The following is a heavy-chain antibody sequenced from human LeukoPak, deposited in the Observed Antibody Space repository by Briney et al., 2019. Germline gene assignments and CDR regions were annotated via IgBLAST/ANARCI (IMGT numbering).Heavy chain of an antibody. CDR2: ISKNGKTI. CDR1: GFTFSDYY. J-gene: IGHJ4*02. D-gene: IGHD1-26*01. CDR3: ARETAVGALE. V-gene: IGHV3-11*04. Sequence: GGSLRLSCAASGFTFSDYYMSWIRQAPGKGLEWLSYISKNGKTIYYADSVKGRFTISRDNAKNSLYLQMGSLRAEDTAVYYCARETAVGALEWGQGTLVTVSS.